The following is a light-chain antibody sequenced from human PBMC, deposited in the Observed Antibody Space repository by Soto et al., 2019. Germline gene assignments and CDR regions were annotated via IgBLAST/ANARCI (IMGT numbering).Light chain of an antibody. CDR1: SSNIGSNY. CDR2: RNN. Sequence: QSVLTQPPSASGTPGQRVTMSCSGSSSNIGSNYVYWYQQLPGTAPKLLIYRNNQRPSGVPDRFSGSKSGTSVSLAISGLRSEDEADYYCSAWDDSLSTVVFGGGTKLTVL. CDR3: SAWDDSLSTVV. J-gene: IGLJ2*01. V-gene: IGLV1-47*01.